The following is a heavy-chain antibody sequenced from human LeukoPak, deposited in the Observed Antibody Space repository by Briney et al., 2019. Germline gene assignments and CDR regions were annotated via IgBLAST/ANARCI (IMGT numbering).Heavy chain of an antibody. Sequence: SGGSLRLSCAASGFTFSSYAMSWIRQPPGKGLEWIGNIYYTGSTYYNPSLKSRVTISVDTSKNQFSLKLSSVTAADTAVYYCVRLRRDGYNYVDYWGQGTLVTVSS. CDR3: VRLRRDGYNYVDY. CDR1: GFTFSSYA. V-gene: IGHV4-39*01. J-gene: IGHJ4*02. CDR2: IYYTGST. D-gene: IGHD5-24*01.